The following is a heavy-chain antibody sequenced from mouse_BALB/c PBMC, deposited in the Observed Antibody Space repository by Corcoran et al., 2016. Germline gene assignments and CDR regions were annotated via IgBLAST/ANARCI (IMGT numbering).Heavy chain of an antibody. CDR2: IYPRDGST. CDR3: ARSGRYDYFDY. D-gene: IGHD2-14*01. Sequence: QVQLQQSGPELVKPGASVKISCKASGYTFTSYYIHWVKQRPGQGLEWIGYIYPRDGSTNYNEKFKGKATLTADTSSSTAYMQLSSLTSEDSAVYCCARSGRYDYFDYWGQGTTLTVSS. V-gene: IGHV1S12*01. CDR1: GYTFTSYY. J-gene: IGHJ2*01.